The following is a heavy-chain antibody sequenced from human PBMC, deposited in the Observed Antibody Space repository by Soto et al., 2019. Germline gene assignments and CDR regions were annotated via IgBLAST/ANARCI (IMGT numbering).Heavy chain of an antibody. V-gene: IGHV4-34*01. J-gene: IGHJ6*03. CDR3: ARGIPYFYYMDV. CDR1: GGSFSGYY. Sequence: QVQLQQWGAGLLKPSETLSLTCAVYGGSFSGYYWSWIRHPPGKGLEWIGEINHSGTTNYNPSLKSRVTISEDTSKNQFSLKLSSVTAADTAVYYCARGIPYFYYMDVWGKGTTVTVSS. CDR2: INHSGTT.